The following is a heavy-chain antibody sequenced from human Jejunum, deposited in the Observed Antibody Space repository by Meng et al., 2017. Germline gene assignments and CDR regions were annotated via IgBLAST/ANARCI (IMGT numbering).Heavy chain of an antibody. Sequence: LQWSGPVLVKPWGTLSLTCAVSGDSISSSYWWSWVRQSPGKGLEWIGEIYHSGTTNYNPSLKSRVTLSVDKSKNQFSLNLSSVTAADTAVYFCARDFEALNGVWGQGTLVTVSS. D-gene: IGHD2-8*01. CDR1: GDSISSSYW. J-gene: IGHJ1*01. CDR2: IYHSGTT. CDR3: ARDFEALNGV. V-gene: IGHV4-4*02.